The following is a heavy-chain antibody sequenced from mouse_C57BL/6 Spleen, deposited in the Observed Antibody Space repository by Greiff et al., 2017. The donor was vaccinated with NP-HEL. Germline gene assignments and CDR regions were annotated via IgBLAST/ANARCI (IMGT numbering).Heavy chain of an antibody. J-gene: IGHJ2*01. V-gene: IGHV1-19*01. CDR3: ARSGYDYHFDY. CDR2: INPYNGGT. D-gene: IGHD2-4*01. CDR1: GYTFTDYY. Sequence: EVQLQQSGPVLVKPGASVKMSCKASGYTFTDYYMNWVKQSHGKSLEWIGVINPYNGGTSYNQKFKGKATLTVDKSSSTAYMELNSLTSEDSAVYYGARSGYDYHFDYWGQGTTLTVSS.